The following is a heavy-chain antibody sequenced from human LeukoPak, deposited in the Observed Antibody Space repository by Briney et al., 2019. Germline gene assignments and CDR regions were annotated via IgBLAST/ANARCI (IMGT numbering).Heavy chain of an antibody. CDR1: GFTFSDYY. V-gene: IGHV3-11*01. D-gene: IGHD3-3*01. CDR2: ISSSGSTI. CDR3: ARYGRFLEGNWFDT. J-gene: IGHJ5*02. Sequence: GVSVRLSCAASGFTFSDYYMSWLRQARGKGLEWVSYISSSGSTIYYADPVKGRFTISRDNAKNSLYLQMNSLRAEDTAVYHCARYGRFLEGNWFDTWGQGTLVTVSS.